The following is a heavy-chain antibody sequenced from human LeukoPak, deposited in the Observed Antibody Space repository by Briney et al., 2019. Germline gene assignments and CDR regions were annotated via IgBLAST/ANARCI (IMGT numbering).Heavy chain of an antibody. V-gene: IGHV3-30*04. D-gene: IGHD3-10*01. CDR2: MSYDGDNK. CDR1: GYTFSSYA. Sequence: GGSLRLSCAASGYTFSSYAMHWVRQAPGKGLEWVAVMSYDGDNKFYAASVKGRFTISRDNSKNALYLQMHSLRAEDTAVYYCARELTALLWFGELGYWGQGTLVTVSS. J-gene: IGHJ4*02. CDR3: ARELTALLWFGELGY.